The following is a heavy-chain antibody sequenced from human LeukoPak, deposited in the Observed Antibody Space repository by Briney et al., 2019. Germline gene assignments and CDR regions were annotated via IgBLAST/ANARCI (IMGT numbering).Heavy chain of an antibody. J-gene: IGHJ5*02. CDR2: IWYDGSNK. D-gene: IGHD2-15*01. V-gene: IGHV3-33*01. CDR3: ARDGYCSGGSCFSGFDP. Sequence: PGGSLRLSCAASGFTFSTYGMHWVRQAPGKGLEWVAVIWYDGSNKYYADSVKGRFTISRDNSKNTLYLQMNSLRAEDTAVYYCARDGYCSGGSCFSGFDPWGQGTLVTVSS. CDR1: GFTFSTYG.